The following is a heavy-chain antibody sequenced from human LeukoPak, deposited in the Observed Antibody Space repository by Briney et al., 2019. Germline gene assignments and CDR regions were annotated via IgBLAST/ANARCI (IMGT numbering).Heavy chain of an antibody. CDR1: GYTFTSYY. J-gene: IGHJ3*02. Sequence: ASVKVSCKASGYTFTSYYMHWVRQAPGQGLEWMGIINPSGGSTSYAQKFQGRVTMTRDMSTSTVYMELSSLRSEDTAVYYCARAWYYDFWSGYSLFGAFDIWGQGTMVTVSS. V-gene: IGHV1-46*01. CDR2: INPSGGST. CDR3: ARAWYYDFWSGYSLFGAFDI. D-gene: IGHD3-3*01.